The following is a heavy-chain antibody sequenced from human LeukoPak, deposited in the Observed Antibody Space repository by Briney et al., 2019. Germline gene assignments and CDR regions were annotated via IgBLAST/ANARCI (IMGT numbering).Heavy chain of an antibody. CDR3: ARGGPVSHYYDILTGYSGWFDP. Sequence: GASVKVSCKASGYTFTSYDINWVRQATGQGLEWMGWMNPNSGNTGYAQKFQGRVTMTRNTSISTAYMELSSLRSEDTAVYYCARGGPVSHYYDILTGYSGWFDPWGQGTLVTVSS. CDR1: GYTFTSYD. D-gene: IGHD3-9*01. V-gene: IGHV1-8*01. CDR2: MNPNSGNT. J-gene: IGHJ5*02.